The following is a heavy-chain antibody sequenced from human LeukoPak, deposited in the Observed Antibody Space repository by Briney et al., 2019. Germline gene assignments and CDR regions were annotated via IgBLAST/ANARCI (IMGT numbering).Heavy chain of an antibody. J-gene: IGHJ6*02. CDR2: INHSGST. CDR1: GGSFSGYY. V-gene: IGHV4-34*01. Sequence: SETLSLTCAVYGGSFSGYYWSWIRQPPGKGLEWIGEINHSGSTNYNPSLKSRVTISVDTSKNQFFLKLSSVTAADTAVYYCARAPRITMVRGVIRYYGMDVWGQGTTVTVSS. CDR3: ARAPRITMVRGVIRYYGMDV. D-gene: IGHD3-10*01.